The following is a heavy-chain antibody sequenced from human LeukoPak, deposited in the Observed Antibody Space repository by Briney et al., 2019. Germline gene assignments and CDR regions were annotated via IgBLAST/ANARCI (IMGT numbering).Heavy chain of an antibody. Sequence: GGSLRLSCAASGFTFSSYAMSWVRQAPGKGLEWVSAISGSGGSTYYADSVKGRFTISRDNSKNTLYLQMNSLRAEDTAVYYCAKIKAASANYYYYGMDVGGQGTTVTVS. D-gene: IGHD6-13*01. CDR3: AKIKAASANYYYYGMDV. J-gene: IGHJ6*02. V-gene: IGHV3-23*01. CDR1: GFTFSSYA. CDR2: ISGSGGST.